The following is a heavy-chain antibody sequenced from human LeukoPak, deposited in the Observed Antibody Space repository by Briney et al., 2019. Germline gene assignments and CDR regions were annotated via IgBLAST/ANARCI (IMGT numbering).Heavy chain of an antibody. CDR1: GGSISSGSHY. Sequence: SETLSLTCTVSGGSISSGSHYWNWIRQPAGKGLEWIGRIYAGGRSNYNPSLRSRVTISVDTSKNQFSLRLSSVTATDTGVYYCASDHSGWLGLGYWGQGTLVTVSS. CDR2: IYAGGRS. D-gene: IGHD6-19*01. CDR3: ASDHSGWLGLGY. V-gene: IGHV4-61*02. J-gene: IGHJ4*02.